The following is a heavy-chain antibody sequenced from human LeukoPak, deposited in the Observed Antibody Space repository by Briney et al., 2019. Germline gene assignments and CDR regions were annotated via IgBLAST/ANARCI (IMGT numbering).Heavy chain of an antibody. Sequence: GGSLRLSCAASGFTFSTYNMNWVRHAPGKGLEWISSITSSSSYIYYADSVKGRFTISRDNAKNSLYLQMNSLSPDDTAVYYCARAWTGYSYGDYWGQGTLVTVSS. J-gene: IGHJ4*02. CDR3: ARAWTGYSYGDY. D-gene: IGHD5-18*01. CDR2: ITSSSSYI. CDR1: GFTFSTYN. V-gene: IGHV3-21*04.